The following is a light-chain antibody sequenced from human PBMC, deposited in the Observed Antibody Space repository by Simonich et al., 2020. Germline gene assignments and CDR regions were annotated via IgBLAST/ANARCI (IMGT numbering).Light chain of an antibody. J-gene: IGKJ3*01. Sequence: DIQMTQSPSTLSASVGDRVTITCRASQSISSWLAWYQQKPGKAPKLLIYKASSLGSGVPSRFSGSGSGTEFTLTISSLQPDDFATYYCQQSYSTPFTFGPGTKVDIK. V-gene: IGKV1-5*03. CDR3: QQSYSTPFT. CDR2: KAS. CDR1: QSISSW.